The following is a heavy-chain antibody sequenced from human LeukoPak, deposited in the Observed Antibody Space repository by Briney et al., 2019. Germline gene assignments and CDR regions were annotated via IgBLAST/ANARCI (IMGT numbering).Heavy chain of an antibody. V-gene: IGHV3-23*01. CDR2: ISGSGAGT. CDR1: GFTFSSYT. J-gene: IGHJ4*02. CDR3: ARDRPLELGLFDY. Sequence: GGSLRLSCAASGFTFSSYTMSWVRQAPGKGLEWVSAISGSGAGTYYADSVKGRFTISRDNAKNSLCLQMNSLRAEDTAVYYCARDRPLELGLFDYWGQGTLVTVSS. D-gene: IGHD7-27*01.